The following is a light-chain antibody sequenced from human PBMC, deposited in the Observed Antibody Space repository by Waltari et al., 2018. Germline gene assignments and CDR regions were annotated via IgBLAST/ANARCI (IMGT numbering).Light chain of an antibody. CDR3: AAWDAGLSGV. CDR1: SSNIGNNN. Sequence: QSVLTQPPSASGTPGQRVTISCSGSSSNIGNNNVFWYQQLPGTAPKLLIYNNNQRPSGVPGRFSGSKSATSASLAISGLRSEDEADYYCAAWDAGLSGVFGGGTRLTVL. V-gene: IGLV1-47*02. J-gene: IGLJ3*02. CDR2: NNN.